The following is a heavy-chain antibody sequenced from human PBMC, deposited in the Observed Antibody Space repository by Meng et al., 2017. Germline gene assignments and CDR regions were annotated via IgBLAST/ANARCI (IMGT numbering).Heavy chain of an antibody. J-gene: IGHJ4*02. CDR1: GYTFTAYY. CDR2: IDPNSGVT. V-gene: IGHV1-2*06. D-gene: IGHD6-13*01. CDR3: VRDEDISAAGKLFGDY. Sequence: QVQWVQSGAEVKKPGASVKVSCTPSGYTFTAYYIHWVRQAPGQGLDWMGRIDPNSGVTEYAQKFQGRVTVTGDTSISTAYMELSRLRSDDTAIYYCVRDEDISAAGKLFGDYWGQGTLVTVSS.